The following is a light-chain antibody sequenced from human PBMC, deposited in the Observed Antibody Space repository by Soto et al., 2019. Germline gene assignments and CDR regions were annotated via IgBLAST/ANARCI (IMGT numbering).Light chain of an antibody. Sequence: DTVMTQSPDSLAVSLGERATINCKSSQSVFHSANNMNYLAWYQQKPGQSPKLLISWASIRDSGVPDRFSGSGSGTDFTLTMDSLQAEDAAVYYCQQFYNTPPYTFGQGTRLEIK. V-gene: IGKV4-1*01. J-gene: IGKJ5*01. CDR1: QSVFHSANNMNY. CDR2: WAS. CDR3: QQFYNTPPYT.